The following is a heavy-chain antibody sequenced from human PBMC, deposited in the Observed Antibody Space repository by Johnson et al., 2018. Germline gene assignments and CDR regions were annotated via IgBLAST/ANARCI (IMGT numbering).Heavy chain of an antibody. V-gene: IGHV3-30*03. CDR1: GFTFSNYG. D-gene: IGHD6-19*01. Sequence: QVQLVQSGGGLVQPGGSLRLSCAASGFTFSNYGMLWVRHDPGKGLEWVAMICYDGTNKYYGDSVRGRFTISSANHKNTLYPQMRSLSAEDTAGSYCARGVSVAGRAAFFYYYYMDVWGKGTTVTVS. CDR2: ICYDGTNK. CDR3: ARGVSVAGRAAFFYYYYMDV. J-gene: IGHJ6*03.